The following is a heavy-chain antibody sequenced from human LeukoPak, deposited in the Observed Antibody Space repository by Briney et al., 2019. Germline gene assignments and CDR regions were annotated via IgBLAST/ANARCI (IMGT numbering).Heavy chain of an antibody. J-gene: IGHJ4*02. CDR2: IIPILGVA. CDR3: ARGLSDSVLWFGELLDY. CDR1: GGTFSSYA. V-gene: IGHV1-69*04. Sequence: ASVKVSCKASGGTFSSYAISWVRQAPGQGLEWMGRIIPILGVANYAQKFQGRVTITADKSTSTAYMELSSLRSEDTAVYYCARGLSDSVLWFGELLDYWGQGTLVTVSS. D-gene: IGHD3-10*01.